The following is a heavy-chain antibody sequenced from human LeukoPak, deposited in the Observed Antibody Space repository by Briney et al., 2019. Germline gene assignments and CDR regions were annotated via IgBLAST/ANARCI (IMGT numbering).Heavy chain of an antibody. V-gene: IGHV4-59*01. D-gene: IGHD6-13*01. CDR3: ARDGVAAAGTTNYGMDV. CDR2: IYYSGST. Sequence: SETLSLTCTVSGGSISSYYWSWIRPPPGKGLEWIGYIYYSGSTNYNPSLKSRVTISVDTSKNQFSLKLSSVTAADTAVYYCARDGVAAAGTTNYGMDVWGQGTTVTVSS. J-gene: IGHJ6*02. CDR1: GGSISSYY.